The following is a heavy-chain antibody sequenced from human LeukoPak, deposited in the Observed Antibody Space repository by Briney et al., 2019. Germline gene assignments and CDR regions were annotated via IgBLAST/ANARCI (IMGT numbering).Heavy chain of an antibody. CDR1: GGSISSYY. D-gene: IGHD6-13*01. CDR3: AREFWAAATHYYYYMDV. V-gene: IGHV4-59*01. J-gene: IGHJ6*03. Sequence: SSETLSLTCTVSGGSISSYYWSWIRQPPGKGLEWIGYIYYSGSTNYNPSLKSRVTISVDTSKNQFSLKLSSVTAEDTAVYYCAREFWAAATHYYYYMDVWGKGTTVTVS. CDR2: IYYSGST.